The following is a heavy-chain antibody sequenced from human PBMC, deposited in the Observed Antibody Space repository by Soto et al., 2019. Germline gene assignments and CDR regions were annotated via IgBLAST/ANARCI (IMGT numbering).Heavy chain of an antibody. CDR3: AKVNSIVGDGDHDY. CDR2: ISSSGDIP. D-gene: IGHD4-17*01. V-gene: IGHV3-23*01. CDR1: GFTFTTYA. J-gene: IGHJ4*02. Sequence: EVQLLESGGGLVQPGGSLRLSCAASGFTFTTYALSWVRQPPGKGLEWVSGISSSGDIPYYADSVKGRFTISRDQSKKTVYLQMNSLRAEDTALYYCAKVNSIVGDGDHDYWGQGTLVSVSS.